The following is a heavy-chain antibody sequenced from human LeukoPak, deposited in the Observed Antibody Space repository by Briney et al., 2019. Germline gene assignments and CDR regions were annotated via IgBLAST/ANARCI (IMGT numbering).Heavy chain of an antibody. CDR1: GGSFSGYY. CDR2: INHSGST. Sequence: PSETLSLTCAVYGGSFSGYYWSWIRQAPGKGLEWIGEINHSGSTNYNPSLKSRVTISVDTPKNQFSLKLSSVTAADTAVYYCAREKYSYGYSGLDYWGQGTLVTVSS. J-gene: IGHJ4*02. CDR3: AREKYSYGYSGLDY. D-gene: IGHD5-18*01. V-gene: IGHV4-34*01.